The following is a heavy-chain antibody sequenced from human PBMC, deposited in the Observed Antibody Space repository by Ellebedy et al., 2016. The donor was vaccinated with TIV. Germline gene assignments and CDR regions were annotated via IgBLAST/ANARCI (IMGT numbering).Heavy chain of an antibody. J-gene: IGHJ4*02. V-gene: IGHV4-34*01. CDR3: AGHPVDFDF. CDR1: GGSFSTYW. CDR2: FTPYGST. Sequence: SETLSLXCAVYGGSFSTYWWSWIRQPPGKGLEWIGEFTPYGSTNYSPSLKSRVTILGDRSNNQFSLKLSSLTAADTAVYYCAGHPVDFDFWGQGTLVTVSS.